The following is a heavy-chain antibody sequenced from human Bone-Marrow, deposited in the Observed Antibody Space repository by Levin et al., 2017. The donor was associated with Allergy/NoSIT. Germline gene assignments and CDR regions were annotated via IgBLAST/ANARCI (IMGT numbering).Heavy chain of an antibody. CDR3: ARGPYCSTTSCYDFFDY. Sequence: ASVKVSCAASGFTFRHYWVTWVRQSPGKGLEWVANIKEDGSEKYYVDSVRGRFSISRDNAKNSMYLQMNSLRAEDTAVYYCARGPYCSTTSCYDFFDYWGQGTLVTVSS. D-gene: IGHD2-2*01. CDR1: GFTFRHYW. V-gene: IGHV3-7*04. J-gene: IGHJ4*02. CDR2: IKEDGSEK.